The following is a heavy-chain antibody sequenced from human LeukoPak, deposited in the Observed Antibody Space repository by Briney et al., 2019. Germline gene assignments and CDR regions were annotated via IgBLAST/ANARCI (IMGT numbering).Heavy chain of an antibody. CDR1: GYTFTSYD. CDR2: MNPNSGNT. Sequence: ASVKVSCKASGYTFTSYDINWVRQATGQGLEWMGWMNPNSGNTGYAQKFQGRVTMTRNTSISTAYMELSSLRSEDTAVYYCARGGIYAPAAYNWFDPWGQGTLVTVSS. V-gene: IGHV1-8*01. D-gene: IGHD2-2*01. J-gene: IGHJ5*02. CDR3: ARGGIYAPAAYNWFDP.